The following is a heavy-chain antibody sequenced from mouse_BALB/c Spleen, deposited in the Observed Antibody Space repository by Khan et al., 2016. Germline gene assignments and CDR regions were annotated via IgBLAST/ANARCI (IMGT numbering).Heavy chain of an antibody. Sequence: EVKLLESGGGLVQPGGSLKLSCAASGFDFSRYWMSWVRQAPGKGLEWIGEINPDSSTINYTPSLKDKFIISRDNAKNTLYLQMSKVRSEDTALXYCDRLGYYGYFDYWGQGTTLTVSS. D-gene: IGHD1-1*01. CDR3: DRLGYYGYFDY. CDR1: GFDFSRYW. J-gene: IGHJ2*01. CDR2: INPDSSTI. V-gene: IGHV4-1*02.